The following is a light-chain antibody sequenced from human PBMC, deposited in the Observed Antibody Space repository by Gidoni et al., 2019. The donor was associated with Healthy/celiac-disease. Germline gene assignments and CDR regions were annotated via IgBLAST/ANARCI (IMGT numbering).Light chain of an antibody. V-gene: IGKV1-5*01. J-gene: IGKJ2*01. CDR3: QQYNSYRAT. Sequence: DIQMTPSPSTLSASVGDRVTITCRASQSSSSWLAWYPQKPGKAPKLLIYYASSLESGVPSRFSVSGSGTEFTLTISSLQPDDFATYYCQQYNSYRATFGQGTKLEIK. CDR1: QSSSSW. CDR2: YAS.